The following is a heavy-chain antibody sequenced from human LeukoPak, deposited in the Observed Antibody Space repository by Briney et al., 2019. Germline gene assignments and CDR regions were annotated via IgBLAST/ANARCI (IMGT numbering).Heavy chain of an antibody. CDR1: GFTVSSNY. CDR3: ARVDCGGDCYYYGMDV. J-gene: IGHJ6*02. V-gene: IGHV3-53*01. D-gene: IGHD2-21*01. CDR2: IYSGGST. Sequence: GGSLRLSCAASGFTVSSNYMSWVRQAPGKGLEWVSVIYSGGSTYYADSVKGRFTISRDNSKNTLYLQMNSLRAEDTAVYYCARVDCGGDCYYYGMDVWGQGTTVTVSS.